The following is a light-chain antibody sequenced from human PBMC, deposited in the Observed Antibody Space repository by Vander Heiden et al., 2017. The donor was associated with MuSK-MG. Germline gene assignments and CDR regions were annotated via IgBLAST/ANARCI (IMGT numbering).Light chain of an antibody. J-gene: IGKJ2*01. Sequence: EIVLTQSPGTLSFSPGERATLSCRASQSVSSTYLAWYPQKPGQAPRLLIYGASTRATGIPDRFSGSGSGTDFTLTISRLEPEDCAVYYCQQEVSSPYTFGQGTKLEIK. CDR1: QSVSSTY. V-gene: IGKV3-20*01. CDR3: QQEVSSPYT. CDR2: GAS.